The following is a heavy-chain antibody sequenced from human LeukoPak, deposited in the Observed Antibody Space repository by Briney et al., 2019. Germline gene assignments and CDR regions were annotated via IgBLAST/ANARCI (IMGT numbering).Heavy chain of an antibody. CDR2: IYYSGSP. CDR1: GGSISSGGYY. V-gene: IGHV4-61*08. J-gene: IGHJ4*02. CDR3: AREDAKRYSGSYLDY. D-gene: IGHD1-26*01. Sequence: SQTLSLTCTVSGGSISSGGYYWSWIRQPPGKGLEWIGYIYYSGSPKYNPSLKSRVTISADTSKNQFSLKLSSVTAADTAVYYCAREDAKRYSGSYLDYWGQGTLVTVSS.